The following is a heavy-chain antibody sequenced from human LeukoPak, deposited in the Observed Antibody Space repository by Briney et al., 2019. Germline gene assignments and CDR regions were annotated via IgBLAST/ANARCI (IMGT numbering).Heavy chain of an antibody. Sequence: GGSLRLSCVGSGFTFSSYWMHWVRQAPGKGLVWVSRINSDGSSTSYADSVKGRFTISRDNAKNTLYLQMNSLRAEDTAVYYCARGLYDFWSGYPFDYWGQGTLVTVSS. J-gene: IGHJ4*02. CDR2: INSDGSST. D-gene: IGHD3-3*01. CDR1: GFTFSSYW. V-gene: IGHV3-74*01. CDR3: ARGLYDFWSGYPFDY.